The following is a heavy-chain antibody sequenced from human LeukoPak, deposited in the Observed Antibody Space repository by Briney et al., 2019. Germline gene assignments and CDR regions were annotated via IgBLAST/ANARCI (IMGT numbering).Heavy chain of an antibody. D-gene: IGHD3-10*01. CDR3: ARDNGSGSSHY. V-gene: IGHV1-3*01. CDR2: INAGNGDT. J-gene: IGHJ4*02. Sequence: ASVKVSCKASGYTFTTYAIRWVRQAPGQRLEWMGWINAGNGDTRYSQKFQGRVTITRDTSASTAYMDLSSLRSEDTAVYYCARDNGSGSSHYWGQGTLVTVSS. CDR1: GYTFTTYA.